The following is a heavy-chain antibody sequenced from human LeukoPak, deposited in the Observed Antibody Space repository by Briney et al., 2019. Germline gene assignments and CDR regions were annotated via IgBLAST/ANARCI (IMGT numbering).Heavy chain of an antibody. V-gene: IGHV4-39*01. CDR2: IYYGAST. CDR3: ATRGGIY. CDR1: GDSISRSSYY. D-gene: IGHD6-25*01. J-gene: IGHJ4*02. Sequence: SETLSLTCTVSGDSISRSSYYWGWIRQPPGKGLEWIGSIYYGASTYYNPSLKSRVTISVDTSKNQFSLKLSSVTAADTAVYYCATRGGIYWGQGTLVTVSS.